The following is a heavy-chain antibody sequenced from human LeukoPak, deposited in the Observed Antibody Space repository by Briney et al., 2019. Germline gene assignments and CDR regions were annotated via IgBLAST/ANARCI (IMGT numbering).Heavy chain of an antibody. Sequence: SETLSLTCTVSGGSISSYYWSWIRQPPGKGLEWIGYIYYSGSTNYNPSLKSRVTISVDTSKNQSSLKLSSVTAADTAVYYCARGRSQGIAAAGSGFDYWGQGTLVTVSS. CDR1: GGSISSYY. D-gene: IGHD6-13*01. J-gene: IGHJ4*02. CDR3: ARGRSQGIAAAGSGFDY. CDR2: IYYSGST. V-gene: IGHV4-59*01.